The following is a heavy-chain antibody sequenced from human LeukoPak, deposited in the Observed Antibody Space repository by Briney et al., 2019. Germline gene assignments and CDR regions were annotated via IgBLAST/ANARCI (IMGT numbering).Heavy chain of an antibody. CDR1: GGSIYADSYF. D-gene: IGHD3-22*01. CDR3: ARMGSGYYPHYYYYGMDV. Sequence: SETLSLTCSGSGGSIYADSYFWSWIRQSPGKGLEWIGRIISSGNTYYNPSLRSRVIISVDTSKNQFSLKLSSVTAADTAVYYCARMGSGYYPHYYYYGMDVWGQGTTVTVSS. CDR2: IISSGNT. J-gene: IGHJ6*02. V-gene: IGHV4-39*07.